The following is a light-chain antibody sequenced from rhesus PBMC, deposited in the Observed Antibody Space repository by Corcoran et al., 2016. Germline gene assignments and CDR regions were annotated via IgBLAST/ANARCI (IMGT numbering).Light chain of an antibody. CDR1: SLDIGGYNR. Sequence: QAAPTQSPSVSGSPGQSVTISCTGTSLDIGGYNRVSWYQQHPGKAPKLLIYEVSKRPSGVSDRFSGSKAGNTASLSISGLQAEEVADYYCGSYRSGSTYIVGAGTRLTVL. CDR2: EVS. J-gene: IGLJ1*01. V-gene: IGLV2-13*03. CDR3: GSYRSGSTYI.